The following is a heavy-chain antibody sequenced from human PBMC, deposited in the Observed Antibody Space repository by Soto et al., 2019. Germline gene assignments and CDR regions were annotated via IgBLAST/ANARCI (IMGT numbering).Heavy chain of an antibody. J-gene: IGHJ3*02. CDR2: IYPGDSDT. D-gene: IGHD3-9*01. CDR1: GYTFTSYW. CDR3: ERQGEDILTGHDAFDI. V-gene: IGHV5-51*01. Sequence: PGKSLKISCKGSGYTFTSYWIGWVRQMPGKGLEWMGIIYPGDSDTRYSPSFQGQVTISADKSISTAYLQWSSLKASDTAMYYCERQGEDILTGHDAFDIWGQGTMVTVSS.